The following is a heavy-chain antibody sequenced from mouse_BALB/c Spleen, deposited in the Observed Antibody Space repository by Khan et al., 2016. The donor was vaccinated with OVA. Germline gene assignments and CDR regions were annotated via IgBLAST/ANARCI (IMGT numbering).Heavy chain of an antibody. CDR1: GYTFTEYT. V-gene: IGHV1-62-2*01. J-gene: IGHJ2*01. CDR2: FYPGRGSF. D-gene: IGHD2-14*01. Sequence: VQLQESGAELVKPGASVKLSCKASGYTFTEYTIHWVKLRSGQGLEWIGWFYPGRGSFKSTEKFKHKATLTAYKSSINVYLELSRLTSVYSAVYFCARHDDQDYRYDGFDYWGQGTTLTVSS. CDR3: ARHDDQDYRYDGFDY.